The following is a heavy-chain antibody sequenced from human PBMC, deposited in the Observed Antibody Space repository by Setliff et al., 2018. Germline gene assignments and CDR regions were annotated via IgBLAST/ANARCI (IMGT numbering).Heavy chain of an antibody. CDR2: ISPHTGGT. Sequence: ASVKVSCKASGYIFTGYYMHWVRQAPGQGLEWMGRISPHTGGTNSAQKFQGRVTMTRDTSVSTVYMELNSLRSDDTAVYYCVRAGFDAISNGLVYWGQGTLVTVSS. D-gene: IGHD3-3*01. J-gene: IGHJ4*02. V-gene: IGHV1-2*06. CDR3: VRAGFDAISNGLVY. CDR1: GYIFTGYY.